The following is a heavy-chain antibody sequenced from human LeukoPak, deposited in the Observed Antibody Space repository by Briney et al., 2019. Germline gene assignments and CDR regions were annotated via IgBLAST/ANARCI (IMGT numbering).Heavy chain of an antibody. CDR1: GFTFSSYG. D-gene: IGHD6-19*01. V-gene: IGHV3-30*18. J-gene: IGHJ4*02. CDR2: ISYDGSNK. Sequence: GRSLRLSCAASGFTFSSYGMHWVRQAPGKGQEWVAVISYDGSNKYYADSVKGRFTISRDNSKNTLYLQMNSLRAEDTAVYYCAKSGGYSSGWYQGYFDYWGQGTLVTVSS. CDR3: AKSGGYSSGWYQGYFDY.